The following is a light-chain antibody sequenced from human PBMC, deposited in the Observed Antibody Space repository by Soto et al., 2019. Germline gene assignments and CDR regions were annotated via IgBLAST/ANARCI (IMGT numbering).Light chain of an antibody. Sequence: DIQMTQSPSILSASVGDRVAITCRASESISNWLAWYQQKPGKAPKVLIYDASRLQSGVPERLSGSGSGTDFTLTISSLQADDIATYYCQQYKSYSYTFGQWTNLEI. V-gene: IGKV1-5*01. CDR1: ESISNW. J-gene: IGKJ2*01. CDR3: QQYKSYSYT. CDR2: DAS.